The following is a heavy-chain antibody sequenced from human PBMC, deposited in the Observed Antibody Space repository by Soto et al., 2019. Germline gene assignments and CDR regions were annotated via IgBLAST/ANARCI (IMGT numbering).Heavy chain of an antibody. CDR1: GFTLSSYA. J-gene: IGHJ4*02. CDR3: TRAGNYRFDY. Sequence: GGSLSLSCAASGFTLSSYAMSWVPQDPGKGLEWSSAISGSGGSTYHADSVKGRFPISRDNSKNTLYMQMDSLRTEDTAVYYCTRAGNYRFDYWGQGTLVTVSS. V-gene: IGHV3-23*01. CDR2: ISGSGGST. D-gene: IGHD1-7*01.